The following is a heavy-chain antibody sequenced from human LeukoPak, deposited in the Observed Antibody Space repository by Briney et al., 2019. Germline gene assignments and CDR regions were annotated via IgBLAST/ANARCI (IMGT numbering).Heavy chain of an antibody. CDR3: ARGPRRFLGLGAY. CDR2: INHSGST. D-gene: IGHD3-16*01. CDR1: GGSFSGYY. J-gene: IGHJ4*02. V-gene: IGHV4-34*01. Sequence: SETLSLTCAVYGGSFSGYYWSWIRQPPGKGPEWIGEINHSGSTNYNPSLKSRVTISVDTSKNQFSLKLSSVTAADTAVYYCARGPRRFLGLGAYWGQGTLVTVSS.